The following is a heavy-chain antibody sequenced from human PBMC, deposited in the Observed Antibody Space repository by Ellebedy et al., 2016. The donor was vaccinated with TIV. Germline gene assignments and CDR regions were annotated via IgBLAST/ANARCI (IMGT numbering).Heavy chain of an antibody. J-gene: IGHJ4*02. V-gene: IGHV4-38-2*02. D-gene: IGHD6-13*01. CDR3: ARDEDSSSWSDY. CDR1: GYSISSGYY. CDR2: IYYSGST. Sequence: SETLSLTXTVSGYSISSGYYWGWIRQPPGKGLEWIGSIYYSGSTYYNPSLKSRVTISVDTSKNQFSLKLSSVTAADTAVYYCARDEDSSSWSDYWGQGTLVTVSS.